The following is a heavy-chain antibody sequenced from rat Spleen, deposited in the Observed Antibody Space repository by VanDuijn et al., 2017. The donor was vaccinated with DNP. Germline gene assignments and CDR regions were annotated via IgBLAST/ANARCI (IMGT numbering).Heavy chain of an antibody. CDR1: GYSITSNY. CDR3: ARHGATEGRDGDY. D-gene: IGHD1-11*01. V-gene: IGHV3-1*01. CDR2: ISYSGST. J-gene: IGHJ2*01. Sequence: EVQLQESGPGLVKPSQSLSLTCSVTGYSITSNYWAWIRKFPGNKMEWMGYISYSGSTSYNPSLKSRISITRDTSKNQFFLQLNSVTTEDTASYYCARHGATEGRDGDYWGQGVMVTVSS.